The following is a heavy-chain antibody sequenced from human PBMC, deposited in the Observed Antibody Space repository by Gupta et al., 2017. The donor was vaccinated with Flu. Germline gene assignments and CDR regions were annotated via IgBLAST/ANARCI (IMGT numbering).Heavy chain of an antibody. D-gene: IGHD4-17*01. CDR2: INPDGSST. Sequence: EMQLVESGGGLVQPGGSLRLSCAASGFTFSSSYLQWVRQAPGKGLVWVSRINPDGSSTTYAESGKGRFTISRDNAKNTLYRQMNSLGDDDTAVYYCATVTSGCWGQGTLGTVSS. J-gene: IGHJ4*02. CDR3: ATVTSGC. CDR1: GFTFSSSY. V-gene: IGHV3-74*03.